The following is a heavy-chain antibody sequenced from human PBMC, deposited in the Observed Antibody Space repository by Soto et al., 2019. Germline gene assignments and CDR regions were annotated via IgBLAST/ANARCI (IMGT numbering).Heavy chain of an antibody. CDR2: IYYSGST. CDR1: GGSISSYY. D-gene: IGHD6-19*01. CDR3: AKYGRWLVHFYYYGMDV. J-gene: IGHJ6*02. V-gene: IGHV4-59*12. Sequence: SETLSPTCTVSGGSISSYYWSWIRQPPGKGLEWIGYIYYSGSTNYNPSLKSRVTISVGTSKNTLYLQMNSLRAEDTAVYYCAKYGRWLVHFYYYGMDVWGQGTTVTVSS.